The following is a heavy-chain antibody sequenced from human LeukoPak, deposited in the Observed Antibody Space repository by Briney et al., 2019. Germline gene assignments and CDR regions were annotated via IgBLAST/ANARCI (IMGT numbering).Heavy chain of an antibody. CDR2: ISAYNGNT. CDR1: GYTFTGYY. V-gene: IGHV1-18*04. CDR3: ARDPSINYYDSRGYFDY. D-gene: IGHD3-22*01. J-gene: IGHJ4*02. Sequence: GASVKVSCKASGYTFTGYYMHWVRQAPGQGLEWMGWISAYNGNTNYAQKLQGRVTMTTDTSTSTAYMELRSLRSDDTAVYYCARDPSINYYDSRGYFDYWGQGTLVTVSS.